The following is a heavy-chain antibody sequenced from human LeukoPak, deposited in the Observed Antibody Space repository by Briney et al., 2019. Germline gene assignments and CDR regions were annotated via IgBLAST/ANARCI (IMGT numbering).Heavy chain of an antibody. D-gene: IGHD5-12*01. J-gene: IGHJ4*02. CDR2: IYSTGSA. CDR1: GGSISGSNYY. V-gene: IGHV4-39*07. Sequence: SETLSLTCTVSGGSISGSNYYWGWIRQPPVKELEWIASIYSTGSAYFNPSLKSRVTTSVDTSKNQFSLQLTSVTAADTAVYYCARDGYSGNDGLWGQGTLVTVSS. CDR3: ARDGYSGNDGL.